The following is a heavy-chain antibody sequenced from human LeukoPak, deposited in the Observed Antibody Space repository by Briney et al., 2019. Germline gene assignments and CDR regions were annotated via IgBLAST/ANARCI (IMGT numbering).Heavy chain of an antibody. CDR3: ARGGTTVTPGLLWFDP. Sequence: SETLSLTCTVSGGSISSHYWSWIRQPPGKGLEWSGYIDYSGSTKYNPSLKSRVTISVDTSKNQFSLKLSSVTAADTAVYYCARGGTTVTPGLLWFDPWGQGTLVTVSS. J-gene: IGHJ5*02. V-gene: IGHV4-59*11. CDR1: GGSISSHY. CDR2: IDYSGST. D-gene: IGHD4-17*01.